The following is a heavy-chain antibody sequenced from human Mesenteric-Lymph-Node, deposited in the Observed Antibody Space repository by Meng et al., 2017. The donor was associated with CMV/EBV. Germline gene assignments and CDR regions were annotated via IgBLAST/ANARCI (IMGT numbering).Heavy chain of an antibody. V-gene: IGHV1-8*01. CDR3: ARVEYCSSTSCYAGGYYYGMDV. CDR2: MNPNSGNT. Sequence: ASVKVSCKASGYTLTSYDINWVRQATGQGLEWMGWMNPNSGNTGYAQKFQGRVTMTRNTSISTAYMELSSLRSEDTAVYYCARVEYCSSTSCYAGGYYYGMDVWGQGTTVTVSS. J-gene: IGHJ6*02. CDR1: GYTLTSYD. D-gene: IGHD2-2*01.